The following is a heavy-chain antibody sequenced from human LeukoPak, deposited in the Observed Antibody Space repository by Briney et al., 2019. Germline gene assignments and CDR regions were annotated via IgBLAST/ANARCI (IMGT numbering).Heavy chain of an antibody. D-gene: IGHD2-15*01. V-gene: IGHV4-34*01. CDR3: ARVGVVAATQAIDY. J-gene: IGHJ4*02. CDR1: GGSFSGYY. Sequence: PSETLSLTCAVYGGSFSGYYWSWIRQPPGKGLEWIGEINHSGSTNYNPSLKSRVTISVDTSKNQFSLKLSSVTAADTAVYYCARVGVVAATQAIDYWGQGTLVTVSS. CDR2: INHSGST.